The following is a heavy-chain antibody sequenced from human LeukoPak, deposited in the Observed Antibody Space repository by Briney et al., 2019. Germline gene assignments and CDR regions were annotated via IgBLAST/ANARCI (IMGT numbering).Heavy chain of an antibody. V-gene: IGHV4-59*01. D-gene: IGHD2-21*02. CDR1: GGSFNSYY. J-gene: IGHJ3*02. Sequence: SETLSLTCTVSGGSFNSYYWSWFRQPPGKGLEWVGNINYIGSSNSNPSPESRVTPLIDTSKNQFSLKLSSVTAADTAVYYCSSAFNVVTDAFDIWSQGTKVTVSS. CDR3: SSAFNVVTDAFDI. CDR2: INYIGSS.